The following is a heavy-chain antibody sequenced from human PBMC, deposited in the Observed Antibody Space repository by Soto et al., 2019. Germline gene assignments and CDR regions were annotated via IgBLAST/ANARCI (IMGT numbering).Heavy chain of an antibody. CDR2: FDPEDGET. Sequence: ASVKVSCKVSGYTLTELSMHWVRQAPGKGLEWMGGFDPEDGETIYAQKFQGRVTMTEDTSTDTAYMELSSLRSEDTAVYYCATSGVIAAASNFDYWGQGTLVTVSS. CDR1: GYTLTELS. J-gene: IGHJ4*02. CDR3: ATSGVIAAASNFDY. V-gene: IGHV1-24*01. D-gene: IGHD6-13*01.